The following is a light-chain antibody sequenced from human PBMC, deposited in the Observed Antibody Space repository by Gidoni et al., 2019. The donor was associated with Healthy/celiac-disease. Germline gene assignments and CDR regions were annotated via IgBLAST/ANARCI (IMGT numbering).Light chain of an antibody. V-gene: IGLV1-44*01. CDR1: SSNIGSNT. Sequence: QSVLTQPPSASGTPGQRVTISCSGSSSNIGSNTVNWYQQLPGTAPKLLIYSNNQRPSGVPDRFSCSKSGTSASLAISGLQSEDEADYYCAAWADSLNGFVVFGGGTKLTVL. J-gene: IGLJ2*01. CDR3: AAWADSLNGFVV. CDR2: SNN.